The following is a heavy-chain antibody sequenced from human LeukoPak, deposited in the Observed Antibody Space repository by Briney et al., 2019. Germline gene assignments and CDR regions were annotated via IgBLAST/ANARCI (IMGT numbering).Heavy chain of an antibody. V-gene: IGHV3-7*03. D-gene: IGHD3-16*01. J-gene: IGHJ6*02. CDR2: INHNGNVN. Sequence: GGSLRLSCAASGFTFSSYWMNWARQAPGKGLEWVASINHNGNVNYYVDSVKGRFTISRDNAKNSLYLQMSNLRAEDTAVYFCARGGGLDVWGQGGTVTVSS. CDR1: GFTFSSYW. CDR3: ARGGGLDV.